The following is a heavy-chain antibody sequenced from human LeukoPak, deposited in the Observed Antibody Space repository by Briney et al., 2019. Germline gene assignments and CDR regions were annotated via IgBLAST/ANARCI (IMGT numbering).Heavy chain of an antibody. J-gene: IGHJ4*02. V-gene: IGHV4-34*01. D-gene: IGHD6-13*01. CDR2: INHSGST. Sequence: PSETLSLTCAVYGGSFSGYYWSWIRQPPGKGLEWIGEINHSGSTNYNPSLKSRVTISVDTSKNQFSMKLSSVTAADTAVYYCARSTHSSSWHILDYWGQGTLVTVSS. CDR3: ARSTHSSSWHILDY. CDR1: GGSFSGYY.